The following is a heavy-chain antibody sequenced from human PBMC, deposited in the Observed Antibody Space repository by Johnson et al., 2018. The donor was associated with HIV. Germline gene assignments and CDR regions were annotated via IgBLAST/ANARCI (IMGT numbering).Heavy chain of an antibody. CDR1: GFTFSNAW. CDR3: ARGLMITFGGVIVPYVFDI. Sequence: VQLVESGGGLVKPGGSLRLSCAASGFTFSNAWMSWVRQAPGKGLEWVGRIKSNTYGGTTDYAAPVKGSFTIPRDDSKNTLYLQMNSLRAEDTAVYYCARGLMITFGGVIVPYVFDIWGQGTMVTVSS. D-gene: IGHD3-16*02. V-gene: IGHV3-15*01. J-gene: IGHJ3*02. CDR2: IKSNTYGGTT.